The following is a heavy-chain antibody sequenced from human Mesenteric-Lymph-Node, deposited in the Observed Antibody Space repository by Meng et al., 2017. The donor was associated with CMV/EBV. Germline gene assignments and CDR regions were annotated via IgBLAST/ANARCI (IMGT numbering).Heavy chain of an antibody. J-gene: IGHJ4*02. Sequence: SCAASGFTFDDYAMHWVRQAPGKGLEWVSGISWNSGSIGYADSVKGRFTISTDNAKNSLYLQMNSLRAEDTAVYYCARGPCHSNSCYPSYFDYWGQGTLVTVSS. D-gene: IGHD2-2*01. CDR1: GFTFDDYA. CDR3: ARGPCHSNSCYPSYFDY. CDR2: ISWNSGSI. V-gene: IGHV3-9*01.